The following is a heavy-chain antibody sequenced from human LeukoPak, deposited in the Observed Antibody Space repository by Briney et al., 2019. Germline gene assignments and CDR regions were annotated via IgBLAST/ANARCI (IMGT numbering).Heavy chain of an antibody. D-gene: IGHD3-10*01. CDR1: GYTFATQW. CDR2: IYPGDSDT. Sequence: GESLKISCKASGYTFATQWIGWVRQMPGKGLEWMGIIYPGDSDTTYSPSFQGQVTISADKSISTAYLQWDSLKASDTAMYYCARFYGSGSYYTTMDVWGKGTTVTISS. CDR3: ARFYGSGSYYTTMDV. J-gene: IGHJ6*03. V-gene: IGHV5-51*01.